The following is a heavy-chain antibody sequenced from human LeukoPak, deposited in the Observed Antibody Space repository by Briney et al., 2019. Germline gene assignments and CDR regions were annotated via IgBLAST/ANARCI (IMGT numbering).Heavy chain of an antibody. V-gene: IGHV3-21*01. CDR2: ISSSSSYI. D-gene: IGHD6-19*01. CDR3: ARDQGYSSGSCDY. Sequence: WGSLRLSCAASGFTFSSYCMNWVRQAAGKGVEWVSSISSSSSYIYYADSVKGRFTISRDNAKNSLYLQMNSLRAEDTAVYYCARDQGYSSGSCDYWGQGTLVTVSS. J-gene: IGHJ4*02. CDR1: GFTFSSYC.